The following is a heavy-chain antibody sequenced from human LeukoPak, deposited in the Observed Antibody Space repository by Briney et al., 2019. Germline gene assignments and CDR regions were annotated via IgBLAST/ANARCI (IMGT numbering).Heavy chain of an antibody. CDR2: TYYRSKWYY. Sequence: SQTLSLTCAISGDSVSNDTAAWSWIRQSPSRGLEWLGRTYYRSKWYYDYAISVKSRMTIDLETSKNRFSLHLNSVTPDDTAVYYCARLRRYIKQATSGMDVWGQETTVTVSS. V-gene: IGHV6-1*01. CDR3: ARLRRYIKQATSGMDV. D-gene: IGHD5-18*01. CDR1: GDSVSNDTAA. J-gene: IGHJ6*02.